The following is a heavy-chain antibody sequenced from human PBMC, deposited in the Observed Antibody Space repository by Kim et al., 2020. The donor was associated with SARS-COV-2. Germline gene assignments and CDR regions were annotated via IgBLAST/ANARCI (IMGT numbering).Heavy chain of an antibody. CDR3: ARGGTNQLAQV. CDR2: IFYSGTT. Sequence: SETLSLTCTVSGGSITNYYYNWIRQPPGKELEWMGYIFYSGTTNYNPSLKSRVTISLDTSKNQFSLKLTSVTAVDTAAYFCARGGTNQLAQVWGQGTLVT. J-gene: IGHJ4*02. V-gene: IGHV4-59*13. D-gene: IGHD2-2*01. CDR1: GGSITNYY.